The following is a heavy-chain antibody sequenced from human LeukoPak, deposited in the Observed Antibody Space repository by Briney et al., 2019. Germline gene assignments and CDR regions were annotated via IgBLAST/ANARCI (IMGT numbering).Heavy chain of an antibody. CDR2: MNPNSGNT. CDR1: GYTFTSYD. D-gene: IGHD6-6*01. Sequence: EASVKVSCKASGYTFTSYDINWVRQATGQGLEWMEWMNPNSGNTGYAQKFQGRVTITRNTSISTAYMELSSLRSEDTAVYYCARGIPLVQGSFDYWGQGTLVTVSS. CDR3: ARGIPLVQGSFDY. J-gene: IGHJ4*02. V-gene: IGHV1-8*03.